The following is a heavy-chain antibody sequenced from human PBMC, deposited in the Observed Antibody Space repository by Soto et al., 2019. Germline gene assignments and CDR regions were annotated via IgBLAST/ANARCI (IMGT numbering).Heavy chain of an antibody. CDR1: GFTLSSYW. J-gene: IGHJ1*01. CDR2: KKGDGSEK. CDR3: ARCVGAVAGSN. Sequence: EVQLVESGGGLVQPGGSLRLSCVASGFTLSSYWMSWVRQAPGKGPEWVANKKGDGSEKYYAESVKGRFTISRDNAKNSLLLEMNSLRAEDTALYYCARCVGAVAGSNLGQGTLVTVSS. V-gene: IGHV3-7*05. D-gene: IGHD6-19*01.